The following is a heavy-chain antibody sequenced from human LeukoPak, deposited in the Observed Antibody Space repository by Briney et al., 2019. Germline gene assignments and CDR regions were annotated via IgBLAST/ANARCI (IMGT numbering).Heavy chain of an antibody. V-gene: IGHV3-11*01. J-gene: IGHJ4*02. Sequence: PGGTLRLSCAASGFTFSDYYMSWIRQAPGKGLEWVTYISSSGSSIYYADSVKGRFTISRDNAKNSLSLQMNSLRAEDTAVYYCARAEFISTLLDYWGQGTLVTVSS. D-gene: IGHD2-2*01. CDR2: ISSSGSSI. CDR3: ARAEFISTLLDY. CDR1: GFTFSDYY.